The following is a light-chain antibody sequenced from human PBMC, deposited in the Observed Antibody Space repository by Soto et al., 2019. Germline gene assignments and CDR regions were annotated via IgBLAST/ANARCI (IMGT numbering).Light chain of an antibody. V-gene: IGKV1-39*01. CDR1: QSISSY. CDR2: AAS. Sequence: DIQMTQSPSSLSASVGDRVTITCRESQSISSYLNWYQQKPGKAPKLLIYAASSLQSGVPSRFSDSGSGTDFTLTISSLQPEDFATYYCQQCYSTPWTFGQGTKVEIK. CDR3: QQCYSTPWT. J-gene: IGKJ1*01.